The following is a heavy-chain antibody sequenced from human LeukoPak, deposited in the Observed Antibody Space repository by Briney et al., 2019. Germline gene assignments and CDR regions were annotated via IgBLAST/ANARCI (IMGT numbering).Heavy chain of an antibody. CDR2: ISSSSSTI. Sequence: GGSLRLSCAASGFTFSSYSMNWVRQAPGKGLEWVSYISSSSSTIYYADSVKGRFTISRDNAKNSLYLQMNSMRAEDTAVYYCAELGITMIGGVWGKGTTVTISS. D-gene: IGHD3-10*02. CDR3: AELGITMIGGV. J-gene: IGHJ6*04. V-gene: IGHV3-48*01. CDR1: GFTFSSYS.